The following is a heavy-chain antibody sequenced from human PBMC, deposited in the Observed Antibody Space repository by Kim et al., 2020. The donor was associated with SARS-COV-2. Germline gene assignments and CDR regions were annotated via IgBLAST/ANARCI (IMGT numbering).Heavy chain of an antibody. CDR3: ARGPLLRYGMDV. Sequence: TYYADSVKGRFTISRDNSRNTLALQMSGLRVEDTAVYYCARGPLLRYGMDVWGQGTTVTVS. CDR2: T. J-gene: IGHJ6*02. V-gene: IGHV3-23*01. D-gene: IGHD3-22*01.